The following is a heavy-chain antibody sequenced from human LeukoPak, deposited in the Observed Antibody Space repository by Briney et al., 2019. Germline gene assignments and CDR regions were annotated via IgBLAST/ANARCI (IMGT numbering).Heavy chain of an antibody. CDR1: GYTFTRYY. Sequence: GASVKVSFKSSGYTFTRYYMHWVRQAPGQGLEWMGIIRPSGDSTSYAQKFQGRVTRTRDTSSRTVYLDLSGLRSEDTAVYYWARGRDYYAITGYHNWFDAWGQGTLVTVSS. CDR2: IRPSGDST. D-gene: IGHD3-22*01. V-gene: IGHV1-46*01. CDR3: ARGRDYYAITGYHNWFDA. J-gene: IGHJ5*02.